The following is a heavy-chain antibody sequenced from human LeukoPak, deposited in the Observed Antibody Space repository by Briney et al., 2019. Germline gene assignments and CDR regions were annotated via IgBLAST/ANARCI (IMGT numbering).Heavy chain of an antibody. Sequence: KAGGSLRLSCAASGFTFSTYWMSWVRQAPGKGLEWVANIKQDGGEQSYVDSVKGRFAISRDNAKNPLYLQMNSLRGEDTAVYYCARADCVWGRPMFYLGQRNLVT. D-gene: IGHD3-16*01. J-gene: IGHJ4*02. CDR3: ARADCVWGRPMFY. CDR1: GFTFSTYW. V-gene: IGHV3-7*04. CDR2: IKQDGGEQ.